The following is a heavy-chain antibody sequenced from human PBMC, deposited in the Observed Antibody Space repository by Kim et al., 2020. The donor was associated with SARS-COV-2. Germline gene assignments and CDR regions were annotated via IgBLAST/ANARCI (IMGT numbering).Heavy chain of an antibody. CDR1: GFTFSSAW. CDR2: INRDGSKE. D-gene: IGHD5-12*01. Sequence: GGSLRLSCAASGFTFSSAWMTWFRQAPGKGLEWVANINRDGSKENYVDSVKGRFTISRDNAKSSVFLQMYNLRAEDTAVFYCARDIDASGYDRKDYWGQG. CDR3: ARDIDASGYDRKDY. V-gene: IGHV3-7*01. J-gene: IGHJ4*02.